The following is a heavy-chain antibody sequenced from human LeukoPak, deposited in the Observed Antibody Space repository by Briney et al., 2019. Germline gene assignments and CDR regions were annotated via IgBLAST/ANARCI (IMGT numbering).Heavy chain of an antibody. J-gene: IGHJ4*02. Sequence: GGSLRVSCAASGFTFSSDAMHCVRQAPGKGLEWVAAISYDGSNKYYADSVKGRFTISRDNSKNTLYLQMNSLRAEDTAVYYCASLTTVRAFDYWGQGTLVTVSS. D-gene: IGHD4-17*01. CDR1: GFTFSSDA. CDR3: ASLTTVRAFDY. CDR2: ISYDGSNK. V-gene: IGHV3-30*04.